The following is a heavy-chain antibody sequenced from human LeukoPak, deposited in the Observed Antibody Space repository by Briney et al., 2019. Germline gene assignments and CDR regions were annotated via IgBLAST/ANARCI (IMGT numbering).Heavy chain of an antibody. Sequence: PVESLKISCKGSGYSFTSYWIGWVRQMPGKGVEWMGIIYPGDSDTRYSPSFQGQVTTSADKSISTAYLQWSSLKATNTAMYYRARYDSSGPLDYWGQGTLVTVSS. D-gene: IGHD3-22*01. CDR2: IYPGDSDT. CDR1: GYSFTSYW. CDR3: ARYDSSGPLDY. J-gene: IGHJ4*02. V-gene: IGHV5-51*01.